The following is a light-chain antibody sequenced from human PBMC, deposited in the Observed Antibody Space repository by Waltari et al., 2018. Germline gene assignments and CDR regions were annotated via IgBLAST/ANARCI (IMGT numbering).Light chain of an antibody. J-gene: IGLJ2*01. CDR1: SSDVGAYNL. V-gene: IGLV2-23*01. CDR2: EGT. Sequence: QSALTQPASVSGSPGQSITISCTGTSSDVGAYNLVSWYQPQPGKAPQLMIYEGTKRPSGVSNRFSGSKSGNTASLTISGLQAEDEAHYYCCSYAGGRPHVVFGGGTQLTVL. CDR3: CSYAGGRPHVV.